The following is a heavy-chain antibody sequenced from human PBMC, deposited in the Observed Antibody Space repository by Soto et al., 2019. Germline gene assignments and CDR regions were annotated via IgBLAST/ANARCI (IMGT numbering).Heavy chain of an antibody. CDR3: AREDSGGYYGPITFDY. CDR2: ITVNNGNT. V-gene: IGHV1-18*01. CDR1: GYTFTSYG. Sequence: QVQLVQSGAEVKKPGASVKVSCKASGYTFTSYGISWVRQAPGQGLEWMGWITVNNGNTNYAQKFQGRVIMTTDSATNTAYMELRSLRSEDTAVYFCAREDSGGYYGPITFDYWGQGTLVSVSS. D-gene: IGHD3-22*01. J-gene: IGHJ4*02.